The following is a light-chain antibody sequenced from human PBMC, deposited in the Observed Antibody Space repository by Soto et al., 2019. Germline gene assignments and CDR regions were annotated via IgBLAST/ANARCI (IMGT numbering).Light chain of an antibody. V-gene: IGLV2-11*01. CDR3: CSYAGTDTFVR. Sequence: QSALTQPRSMSASPGQSVTISCAGTSSDVGGYNYVSWYHQPPGEAPQLMIYEVNKRPLGVPRRFSGSKSGNTASLTISGLQPEDEGDYFCCSYAGTDTFVRFGGGTKVTVL. CDR1: SSDVGGYNY. CDR2: EVN. J-gene: IGLJ2*01.